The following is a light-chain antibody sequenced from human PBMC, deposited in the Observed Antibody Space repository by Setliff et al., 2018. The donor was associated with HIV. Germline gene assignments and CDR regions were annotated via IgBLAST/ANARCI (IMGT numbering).Light chain of an antibody. CDR3: CSYAGTDTFVV. CDR1: INNIGSYNR. CDR2: EVN. V-gene: IGLV2-23*02. Sequence: VLTQPPSVSGSPGQSIIISCTGTINNIGSYNRVSWYQQRPGTAPKLIIFEVNKRPSGVSNRFSGSKSGSTASLAISGLQADDEGDYYCCSYAGTDTFVVFGTGTKVTVL. J-gene: IGLJ1*01.